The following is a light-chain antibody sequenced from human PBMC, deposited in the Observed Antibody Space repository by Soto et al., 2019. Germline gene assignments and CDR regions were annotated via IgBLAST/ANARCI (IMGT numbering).Light chain of an antibody. CDR1: QSVSSY. CDR3: QQRSNWSPWT. Sequence: EIVLTQSPATLSLSPGERATLSCRASQSVSSYLAWYQQKPGQAPRLLIYDASNRATGIPARFSGSGSGTDFTLTISSLEHEDVAVYYCQQRSNWSPWTFGQGTKVEIK. CDR2: DAS. V-gene: IGKV3-11*01. J-gene: IGKJ1*01.